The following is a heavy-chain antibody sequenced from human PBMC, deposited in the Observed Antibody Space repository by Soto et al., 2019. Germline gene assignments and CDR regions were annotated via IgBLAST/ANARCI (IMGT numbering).Heavy chain of an antibody. D-gene: IGHD6-6*01. CDR1: GFSFSTYS. V-gene: IGHV3-48*02. CDR2: ISSRSYTI. CDR3: ARGGSSSDNGMDV. J-gene: IGHJ6*02. Sequence: VQLVESGGGLVQPGGSLRLSCAASGFSFSTYSMNWVRQAPGKGLEWVSSISSRSYTIYYIDSVKGRFTISRDNAKSSLYLQMNSLRDEDTAVYYCARGGSSSDNGMDVWGQGTTVTVSS.